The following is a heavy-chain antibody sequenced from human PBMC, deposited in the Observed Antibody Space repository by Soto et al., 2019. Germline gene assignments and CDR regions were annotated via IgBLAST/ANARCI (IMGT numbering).Heavy chain of an antibody. CDR3: ARAVVNGISPNCYRIKPDWFDP. CDR2: INAGNGNT. V-gene: IGHV1-3*05. D-gene: IGHD2-2*01. Sequence: QVQLVQSGAEEKKPGASVKVSCKASGYTFTSYAIHWVRQAPGQRLEWMGWINAGNGNTKSSEKFQGRVTISRATFARXDYXEXARLRAEGPAVSFCARAVVNGISPNCYRIKPDWFDPWGQGAQVTVSS. J-gene: IGHJ5*02. CDR1: GYTFTSYA.